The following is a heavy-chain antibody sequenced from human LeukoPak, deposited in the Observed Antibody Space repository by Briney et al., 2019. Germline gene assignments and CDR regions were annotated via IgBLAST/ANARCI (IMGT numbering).Heavy chain of an antibody. CDR3: ARVVDILTGYPSPPFDY. Sequence: PGGSLRLSCAASGFTSSSYWMHWVRQAPGKGLVWVSRINSDGSSTSYADSVKGRFTISRDNAKNTLYLQMNSLRAEDTAVYYCARVVDILTGYPSPPFDYWGQGTLVTVSS. CDR2: INSDGSST. D-gene: IGHD3-9*01. V-gene: IGHV3-74*01. CDR1: GFTSSSYW. J-gene: IGHJ4*02.